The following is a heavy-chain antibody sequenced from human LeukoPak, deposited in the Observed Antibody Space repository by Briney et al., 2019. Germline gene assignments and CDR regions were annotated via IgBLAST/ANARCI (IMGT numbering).Heavy chain of an antibody. CDR1: GGTFSSYA. Sequence: ASVKVSCKASGGTFSSYAISWVRQAPGQGLEWMGGIIPIFGTANYAQKFQGRVTITADESTSTAYMELSSLRSEDTAVYYCATRYSSGRPYYFDYWGQGTLVTVSS. D-gene: IGHD6-19*01. V-gene: IGHV1-69*13. CDR2: IIPIFGTA. J-gene: IGHJ4*02. CDR3: ATRYSSGRPYYFDY.